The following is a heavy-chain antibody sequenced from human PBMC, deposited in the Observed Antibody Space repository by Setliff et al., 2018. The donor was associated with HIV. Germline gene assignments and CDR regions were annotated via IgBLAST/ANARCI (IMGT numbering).Heavy chain of an antibody. Sequence: ASVKVSCKVSGYGYTLSKVSVHWVRQAPGKGLEWMGGFEPERGEKIFAQKFQGRVTITADESTYTADMELSSLRSEDTAVYYCARDDHYYDSGSLYSDWYFDLWGRGTLVTVSS. J-gene: IGHJ2*01. CDR3: ARDDHYYDSGSLYSDWYFDL. CDR1: GYGYTLSKVS. D-gene: IGHD3-10*01. V-gene: IGHV1-24*01. CDR2: FEPERGEK.